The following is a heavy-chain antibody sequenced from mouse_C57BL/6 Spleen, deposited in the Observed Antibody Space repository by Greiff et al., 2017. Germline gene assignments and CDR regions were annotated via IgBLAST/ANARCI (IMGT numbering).Heavy chain of an antibody. CDR2: IYPGDGDT. Sequence: QVQLQQSGAELVKPGASVKISCKASGYAFSSSWLNWVKQRPGKGLEWIGQIYPGDGDTNYNGKFKGKATLTADKSSSTAYMQLSSLTSEDSAVYFCARDWDDYWGQGTTLTVSS. CDR3: ARDWDDY. D-gene: IGHD4-1*01. CDR1: GYAFSSSW. V-gene: IGHV1-80*01. J-gene: IGHJ2*01.